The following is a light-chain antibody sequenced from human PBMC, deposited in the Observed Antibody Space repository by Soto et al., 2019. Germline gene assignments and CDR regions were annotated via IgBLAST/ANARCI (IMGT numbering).Light chain of an antibody. CDR2: AAS. Sequence: DIQMTQSPSSLSASVGDRVTITCRASQDISNYLAWYQQKPGKVPELLIYAASTLQSGVPSRFSGSGSGTXXTLTITSLQPEDVATYYCQKYDSAPWTFGQGTKVEIK. CDR1: QDISNY. CDR3: QKYDSAPWT. V-gene: IGKV1-27*01. J-gene: IGKJ1*01.